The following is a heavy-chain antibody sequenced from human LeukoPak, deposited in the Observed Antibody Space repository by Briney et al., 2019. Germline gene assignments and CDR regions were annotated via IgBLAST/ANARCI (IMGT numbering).Heavy chain of an antibody. D-gene: IGHD6-13*01. CDR3: ARVRWYSSSWYSRDYYFDY. V-gene: IGHV6-1*01. Sequence: SQTLSLTCAISGDSVSSNSAAWNWIRQSPSRGLEWLGRTYYRSKWYNDYAVSVKSRITINPDTSKNQFSLQLNSVTPEDTAVYHCARVRWYSSSWYSRDYYFDYWGQGTLVTVSS. J-gene: IGHJ4*02. CDR1: GDSVSSNSAA. CDR2: TYYRSKWYN.